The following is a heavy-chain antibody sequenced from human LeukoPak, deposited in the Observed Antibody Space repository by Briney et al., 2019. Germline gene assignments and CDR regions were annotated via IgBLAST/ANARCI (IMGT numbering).Heavy chain of an antibody. Sequence: GASVKVSCKASGYTFTSYDINWVRQATGQGLEWMGWMNPNSGNTGYAQKFQGRVTMTRNTSISTAYMELSSLRSEYTAVYYCARVEQARVGAFDIWGQGTMVTVSS. J-gene: IGHJ3*02. V-gene: IGHV1-8*01. CDR3: ARVEQARVGAFDI. CDR2: MNPNSGNT. CDR1: GYTFTSYD. D-gene: IGHD1-26*01.